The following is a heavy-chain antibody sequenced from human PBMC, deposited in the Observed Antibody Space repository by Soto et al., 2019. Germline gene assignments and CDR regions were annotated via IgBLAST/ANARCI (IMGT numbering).Heavy chain of an antibody. V-gene: IGHV4-39*02. CDR2: IFYTGTT. D-gene: IGHD2-2*01. CDR3: ATLVVVAPVANV. Sequence: SETLSLTCSVSGGSINYNSYHWGWIRQPPGQGLEWIGSIFYTGTTFYNPSLESRVTMSVDTSKNSFSLHLTSVTAADTAVYFCATLVVVAPVANVWGQGTLVTVFS. J-gene: IGHJ4*02. CDR1: GGSINYNSYH.